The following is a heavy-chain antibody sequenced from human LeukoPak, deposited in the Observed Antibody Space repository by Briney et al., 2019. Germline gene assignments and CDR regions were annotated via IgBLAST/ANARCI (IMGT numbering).Heavy chain of an antibody. J-gene: IGHJ4*02. CDR2: IKQDGSEK. CDR1: GFTFGSYW. CDR3: AKLFESGTYNNFFHY. V-gene: IGHV3-7*03. D-gene: IGHD3-10*01. Sequence: GGSLRLSCAASGFTFGSYWMTWVRQAPGKGLEWVANIKQDGSEKYYVDSVKGRFAIYRDNSKNTLYLQMNSLRPEDTAIYYCAKLFESGTYNNFFHYWGQGTLVTVSS.